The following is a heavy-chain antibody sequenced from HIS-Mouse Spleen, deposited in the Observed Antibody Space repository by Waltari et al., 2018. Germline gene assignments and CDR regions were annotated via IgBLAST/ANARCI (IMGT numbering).Heavy chain of an antibody. Sequence: QVQLVESGGGVVQPGRSLRLAFAASGFPFRRYGMHWVRQAPGKGLEWVAVISYDGSNKYYADSVKGRFTIARDNSKNTLYLQMNSLRAEDTAVYYCAKASSGWLDYWGQGTLVTVSS. V-gene: IGHV3-30*18. CDR3: AKASSGWLDY. J-gene: IGHJ4*02. D-gene: IGHD6-19*01. CDR2: ISYDGSNK. CDR1: GFPFRRYG.